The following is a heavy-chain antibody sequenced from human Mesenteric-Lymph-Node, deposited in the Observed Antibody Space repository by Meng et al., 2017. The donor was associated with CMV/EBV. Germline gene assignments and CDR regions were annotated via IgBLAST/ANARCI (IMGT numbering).Heavy chain of an antibody. CDR3: ARGSSYDILTGYFDY. D-gene: IGHD3-9*01. Sequence: QVQYATGGVGLLTPSELCPVRCAVCGGLFSGYYWNRFRQSHEKGLEWIGEINHSGSTTYNPSSTSRIIISVDTSTNQISLNMSSVTAADTAVYYCARGSSYDILTGYFDYWGQGALVTVSS. CDR2: INHSGST. V-gene: IGHV4-34*01. CDR1: GGLFSGYY. J-gene: IGHJ4*02.